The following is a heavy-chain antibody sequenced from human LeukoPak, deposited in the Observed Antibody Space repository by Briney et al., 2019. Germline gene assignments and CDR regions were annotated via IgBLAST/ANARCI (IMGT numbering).Heavy chain of an antibody. CDR1: GGTFSSYA. J-gene: IGHJ4*02. CDR2: IIPIFGTA. Sequence: SVKVSCKASGGTFSSYAISWVRQAPGQGLEWIGGIIPIFGTANYAQKFQGRVTITADESTSTAYMELSSLRSEDTAVYYCACNWNYRIELAPYRPPKSWGQGTLVTVSS. D-gene: IGHD1-7*01. CDR3: ACNWNYRIELAPYRPPKS. V-gene: IGHV1-69*01.